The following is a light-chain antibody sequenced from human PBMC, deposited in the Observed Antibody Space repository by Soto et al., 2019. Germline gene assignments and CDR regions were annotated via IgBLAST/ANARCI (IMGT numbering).Light chain of an antibody. CDR2: DAS. CDR1: RSVSNR. Sequence: EILMTQSPATLSVSPGETVTFSCRASRSVSNRLAWYQHKPGQAPRLLISDASNGATGIPPKFSGSRSGTEFTLTVDSLQSDDIAVYYWQQYYNWPVTFGGGTKVEIK. CDR3: QQYYNWPVT. V-gene: IGKV3-15*01. J-gene: IGKJ4*01.